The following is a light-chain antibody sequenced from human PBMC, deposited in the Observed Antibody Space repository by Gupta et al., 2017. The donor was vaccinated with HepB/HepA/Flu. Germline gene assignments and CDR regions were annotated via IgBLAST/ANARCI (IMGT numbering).Light chain of an antibody. V-gene: IGKV1-39*01. J-gene: IGKJ1*01. CDR2: SAS. CDR1: QSINRF. CDR3: QQSHSMPWT. Sequence: DIQMTQSPSSLSTSVGDRVTITCRASQSINRFLNWYQQKPGKAPKLLIYSASSLQGGVPSRFSGSGSGTDFTLNISTLQPEDFATYFCQQSHSMPWTFGQGTKVEVK.